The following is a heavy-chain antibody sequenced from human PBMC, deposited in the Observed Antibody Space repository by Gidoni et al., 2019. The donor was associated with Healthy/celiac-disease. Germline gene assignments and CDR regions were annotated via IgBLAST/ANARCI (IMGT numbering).Heavy chain of an antibody. D-gene: IGHD6-13*01. CDR3: ARPIIAAAGHAFDI. J-gene: IGHJ3*02. CDR1: GFPVSSNY. CDR2: IYSGGST. V-gene: IGHV3-66*04. Sequence: EVQLVESGGGLVQPGGSLRLSCAASGFPVSSNYMSWVRQAPGKGLDWVSVIYSGGSTYYADSVKGRVTIARDNSKNTLYLQMNSLRAEDTAVYYCARPIIAAAGHAFDIWGQGTMVTVSS.